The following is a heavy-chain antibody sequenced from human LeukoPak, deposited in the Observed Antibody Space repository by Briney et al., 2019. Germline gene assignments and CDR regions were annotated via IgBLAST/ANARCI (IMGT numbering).Heavy chain of an antibody. Sequence: GRSLRLSCAASGFTFSTYGMHWVRQAPGKGLEWVAVIWYDGSNKYYADSVKGRFTISRDNSKNTLCLQMNSLRAEDTAVYYCARDGTYYYDSSGYYAEYFQHWGQGTLVTVSS. D-gene: IGHD3-22*01. J-gene: IGHJ1*01. CDR1: GFTFSTYG. CDR3: ARDGTYYYDSSGYYAEYFQH. CDR2: IWYDGSNK. V-gene: IGHV3-33*01.